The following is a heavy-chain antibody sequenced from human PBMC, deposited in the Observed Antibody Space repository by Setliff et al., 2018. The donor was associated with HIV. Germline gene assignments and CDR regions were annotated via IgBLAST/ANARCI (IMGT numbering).Heavy chain of an antibody. CDR3: VRNVLYLQMKRQRVKDTALYYCARDQLRIPERWDFDF. J-gene: IGHJ4*02. D-gene: IGHD5-18*01. Sequence: KASETLSLTCTVSGGSISSGSYYWRWIRQPAGKGLELIARIYISGSTNYNPSPKNRVTISVDTAKKQFSLKLSSVRGRFIISRASVRNVLYLQMKRQRVKDTALYYCARDQLRIPERWDFDFWGQGTLVTVSS. V-gene: IGHV4-61*02. CDR1: GGSISSGSYY. CDR2: IYISGST.